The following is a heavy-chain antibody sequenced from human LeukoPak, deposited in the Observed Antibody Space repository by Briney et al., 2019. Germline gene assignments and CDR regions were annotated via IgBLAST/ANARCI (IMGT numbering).Heavy chain of an antibody. Sequence: GGSLRLSCAASGFTFSSYAMSWVRQAPGKGLEWVSTISGSSGSTYYADSVKGRFTISRDNSKNTLYLQMNSLRAEDTAVYYCAKARGTYGGPFDYWGQGTLVTVSS. CDR1: GFTFSSYA. CDR2: ISGSSGST. D-gene: IGHD2-8*01. CDR3: AKARGTYGGPFDY. V-gene: IGHV3-23*01. J-gene: IGHJ4*02.